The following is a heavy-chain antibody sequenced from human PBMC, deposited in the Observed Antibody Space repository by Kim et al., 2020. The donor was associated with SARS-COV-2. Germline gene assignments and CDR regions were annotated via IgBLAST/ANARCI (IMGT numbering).Heavy chain of an antibody. CDR3: ARDEMVRGVIGLYYYGMDV. V-gene: IGHV3-53*01. Sequence: GGSLRLFCAASGFTVSSNYMSWVRQAPGKGLEWVSVIYSGGSTYYADSVKGRFTISRDNSKNTLYLQMNSLRAEDTAVYYCARDEMVRGVIGLYYYGMDVWGQGTTVTVSS. J-gene: IGHJ6*02. CDR2: IYSGGST. D-gene: IGHD3-10*01. CDR1: GFTVSSNY.